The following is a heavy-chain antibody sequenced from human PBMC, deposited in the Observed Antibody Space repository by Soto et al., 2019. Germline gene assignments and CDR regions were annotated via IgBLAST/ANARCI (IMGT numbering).Heavy chain of an antibody. CDR1: GFTFNTYG. CDR3: TKDTFGGYDFYYYYYMDV. CDR2: ILYDGSNK. D-gene: IGHD5-12*01. J-gene: IGHJ6*03. V-gene: IGHV3-30*18. Sequence: QVQLVESGGGVVQPGRSLRLSCAASGFTFNTYGMHWVRQAPGKGLEWVALILYDGSNKYYADSVKGRFTISRDNSKNTLSLQMHSLRAEDTAVYYCTKDTFGGYDFYYYYYMDVWGKGTTVTVCS.